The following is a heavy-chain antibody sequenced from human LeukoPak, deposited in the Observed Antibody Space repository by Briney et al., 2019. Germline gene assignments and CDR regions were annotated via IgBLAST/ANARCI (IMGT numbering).Heavy chain of an antibody. CDR2: ISDSGGST. J-gene: IGHJ3*02. Sequence: PGGSLRLSCAASGFTFSSYAMSWVRQAPGKGLEWVSVISDSGGSTYYADAVKGRFTISRDNSKNTVYMQMNNLRAEDMAVYYCAKGSTIPWGEFDIWSQGTVVTVSS. CDR3: AKGSTIPWGEFDI. V-gene: IGHV3-23*01. D-gene: IGHD3-3*01. CDR1: GFTFSSYA.